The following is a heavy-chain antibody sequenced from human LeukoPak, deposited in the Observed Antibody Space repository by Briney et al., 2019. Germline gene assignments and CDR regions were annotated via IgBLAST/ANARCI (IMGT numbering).Heavy chain of an antibody. D-gene: IGHD3-16*01. Sequence: SVKVSCKASGGTFSSYAISWVRQAPGQGLEWMGGIIPIFGTANYAQKFQGRVTITADESTSTAYMELSSLRSEDTAVYYCAARITSPFVDYWGQGTLVTVSS. CDR1: GGTFSSYA. CDR2: IIPIFGTA. CDR3: AARITSPFVDY. J-gene: IGHJ4*02. V-gene: IGHV1-69*01.